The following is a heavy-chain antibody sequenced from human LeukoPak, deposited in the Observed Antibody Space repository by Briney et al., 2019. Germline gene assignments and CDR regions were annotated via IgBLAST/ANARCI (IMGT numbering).Heavy chain of an antibody. CDR3: AKKRLSYDTDYYFDY. Sequence: GGSLRLSCAASGFTFSSYGMSWVRQAPGKGLEWVSAISGSGGSTYYADSVKGRFTISRDNSKNTLYLQMNSLRAEDTAVYYCAKKRLSYDTDYYFDYWGQGTLVTVSS. CDR1: GFTFSSYG. CDR2: ISGSGGST. D-gene: IGHD3-22*01. J-gene: IGHJ4*02. V-gene: IGHV3-23*01.